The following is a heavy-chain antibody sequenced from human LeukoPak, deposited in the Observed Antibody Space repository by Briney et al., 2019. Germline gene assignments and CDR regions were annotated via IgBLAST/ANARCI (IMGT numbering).Heavy chain of an antibody. V-gene: IGHV4-39*07. J-gene: IGHJ5*02. D-gene: IGHD6-13*01. CDR2: IYYSGST. CDR3: ARDRYSSPGNNWFDP. Sequence: SETLSLTCTVSGGSISSSSYYWGWIRQPPGKGLEWIGSIYYSGSTNYNPSLKSRVTISVDTSKNQFSLKLSSVTAADTAVYYCARDRYSSPGNNWFDPWGQGTLVTVSS. CDR1: GGSISSSSYY.